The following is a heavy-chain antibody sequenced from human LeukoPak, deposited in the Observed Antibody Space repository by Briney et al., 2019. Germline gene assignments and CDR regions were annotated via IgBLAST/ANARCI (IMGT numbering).Heavy chain of an antibody. CDR1: GFTFSTYN. J-gene: IGHJ4*02. D-gene: IGHD1-26*01. CDR2: ISGSSSYI. CDR3: ARDLLGWELHYFDY. V-gene: IGHV3-21*01. Sequence: GGSLRLSCAASGFTFSTYNMNWVRQAPGKGLEWVSSISGSSSYIYYADSVKGRFSISRDNAKNSLYLQMNSLRAEDTAVYYCARDLLGWELHYFDYWGQGTLATVSS.